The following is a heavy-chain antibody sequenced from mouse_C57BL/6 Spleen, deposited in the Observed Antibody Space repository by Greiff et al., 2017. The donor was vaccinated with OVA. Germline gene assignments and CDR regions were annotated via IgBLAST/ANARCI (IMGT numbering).Heavy chain of an antibody. Sequence: QVQLQQSGAELAKPGASVKLSCKASGYTFTSYWMHWVKQRPGQGLEWIGYINPSSGYTKYNQKYKDKDTLNADKSSSKAYMQLSSLTYEDSAVYYCARDDYDRGDYYAMDYWGQGTSVTVSS. CDR3: ARDDYDRGDYYAMDY. D-gene: IGHD2-4*01. CDR2: INPSSGYT. V-gene: IGHV1-7*01. J-gene: IGHJ4*01. CDR1: GYTFTSYW.